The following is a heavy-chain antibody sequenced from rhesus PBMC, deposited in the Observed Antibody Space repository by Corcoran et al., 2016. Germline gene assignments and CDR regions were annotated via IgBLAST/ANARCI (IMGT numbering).Heavy chain of an antibody. CDR1: GSSISSGSD. CDR3: ARDPYGSSYYFDY. Sequence: QLQLQESGHGLVKPSETLSLTCAVSGSSISSGSDWNWIRQPPGPGLEWFGYISDSGSNSYNPSLKSRVSISRATSKNQFALKLSSVTAADTAVYYCARDPYGSSYYFDYWGQGVRVTVSS. CDR2: ISDSGSN. V-gene: IGHV4-122*02. D-gene: IGHD4-29*01. J-gene: IGHJ4*01.